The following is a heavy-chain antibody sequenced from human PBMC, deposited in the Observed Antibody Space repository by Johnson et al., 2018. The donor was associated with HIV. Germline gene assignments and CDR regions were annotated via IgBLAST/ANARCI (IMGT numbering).Heavy chain of an antibody. CDR1: GFTFSDYY. Sequence: VQLVESGGGLVKPGGSLRLSCAASGFTFSDYYMSWIRQAPGKGLEWVSVIYSGGSTYYADSVKGRFTISRDNSKNTVYLQMNSLRVEDTALYYCARSFDSSGNPSDAFDIWGQGTMVTVSS. D-gene: IGHD3-22*01. CDR3: ARSFDSSGNPSDAFDI. V-gene: IGHV3-66*01. CDR2: IYSGGST. J-gene: IGHJ3*02.